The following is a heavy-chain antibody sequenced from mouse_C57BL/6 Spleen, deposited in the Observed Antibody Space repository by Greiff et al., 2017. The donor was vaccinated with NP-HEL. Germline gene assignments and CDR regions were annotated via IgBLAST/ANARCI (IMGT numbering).Heavy chain of an antibody. Sequence: VQLQQSGAELVMPGASVKLSCKASGYTFTSYWMHWVKQRPGQGLEWIGEIDPSDSYTNYNQKFKGKSTLTLDKSSSTAYMQLSSLTSEDSAVYYCARRAREYDYWGQGTTLTVSS. CDR1: GYTFTSYW. D-gene: IGHD5-1*01. CDR2: IDPSDSYT. CDR3: ARRAREYDY. J-gene: IGHJ2*01. V-gene: IGHV1-69*01.